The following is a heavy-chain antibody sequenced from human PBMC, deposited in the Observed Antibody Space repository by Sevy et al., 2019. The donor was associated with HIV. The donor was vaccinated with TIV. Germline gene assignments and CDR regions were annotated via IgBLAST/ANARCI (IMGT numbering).Heavy chain of an antibody. J-gene: IGHJ4*02. CDR2: ISWHSANI. CDR3: AKAENRPYSSGWYDY. CDR1: GFTFDDYA. Sequence: GGSLRLSCAASGFTFDDYAMHWVWQAPGKGLEWVSGISWHSANIGYADSVKGRFTISRDNAKNSLYLQMNSLRAEDTALYYCAKAENRPYSSGWYDYWGQGTLVTVSS. D-gene: IGHD6-19*01. V-gene: IGHV3-9*01.